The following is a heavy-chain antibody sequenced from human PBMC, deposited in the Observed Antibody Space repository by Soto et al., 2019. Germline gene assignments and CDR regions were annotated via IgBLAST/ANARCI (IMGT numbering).Heavy chain of an antibody. Sequence: EVQLLESGGGLVQPGGSLRLSCAASGFTFSSYAMSWVRQAPGKGLEWVSAISGSGGSTYYADSVKGRFTISRDNSKNTLYLQMNSLRAEDTAVYYCANPGIAAAGYKRYYYYYYMAVWGKGTPVTVSS. CDR2: ISGSGGST. D-gene: IGHD6-13*01. V-gene: IGHV3-23*01. CDR3: ANPGIAAAGYKRYYYYYYMAV. J-gene: IGHJ6*03. CDR1: GFTFSSYA.